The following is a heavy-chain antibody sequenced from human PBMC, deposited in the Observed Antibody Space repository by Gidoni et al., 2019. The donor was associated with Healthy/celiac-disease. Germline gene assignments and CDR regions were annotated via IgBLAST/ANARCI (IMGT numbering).Heavy chain of an antibody. Sequence: EVQLVESGGGLVQPGGSLRLSCAASGFTFSSYWMSWVRQAPGKGLEWVANIKQDGSEKYYVDSVKGRFTISRDNAKNSLYLQMNSLRAEDTAVYYCARDRNLWWGLWGFDYWGQGTLVTVSS. D-gene: IGHD2-21*01. CDR2: IKQDGSEK. CDR3: ARDRNLWWGLWGFDY. J-gene: IGHJ4*02. V-gene: IGHV3-7*03. CDR1: GFTFSSYW.